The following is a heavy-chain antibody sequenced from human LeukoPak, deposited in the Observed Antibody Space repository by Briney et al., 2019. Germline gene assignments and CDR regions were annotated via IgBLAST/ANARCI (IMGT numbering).Heavy chain of an antibody. CDR3: ARKNWHQMGV. CDR2: ISVSGNSI. D-gene: IGHD1-1*01. Sequence: PGGSLRLSCVGSGFTFNTYNVNWVRQAPGKGLECISYISVSGNSIQYADSVKGRFSISRDSAKNSLYLQMNNLRAEDTAVYYCARKNWHQMGVSGNGTTVTVSS. V-gene: IGHV3-48*01. J-gene: IGHJ6*04. CDR1: GFTFNTYN.